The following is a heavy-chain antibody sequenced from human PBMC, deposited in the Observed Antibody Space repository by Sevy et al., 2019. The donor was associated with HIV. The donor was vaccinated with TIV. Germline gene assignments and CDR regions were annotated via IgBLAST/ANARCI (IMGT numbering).Heavy chain of an antibody. CDR2: ISKDGRTR. V-gene: IGHV3-30*18. CDR3: AKDRCTGDVCENYYYALDI. CDR1: GFTFNSYA. Sequence: GGSLRLSCAASGFTFNSYAMHWVRQAPGKGLEWVAVISKDGRTRYYAESVKGRFTISRDNSKNTLNLQMNSLRAEDTALFYCAKDRCTGDVCENYYYALDIWGQGTTVTVSS. J-gene: IGHJ6*02. D-gene: IGHD2-8*02.